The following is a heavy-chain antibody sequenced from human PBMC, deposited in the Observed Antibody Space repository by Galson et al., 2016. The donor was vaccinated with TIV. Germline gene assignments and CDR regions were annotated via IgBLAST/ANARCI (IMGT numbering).Heavy chain of an antibody. D-gene: IGHD7-27*01. CDR3: ARVNWARAFDY. V-gene: IGHV1-2*02. CDR1: GYIFINYY. J-gene: IGHJ4*02. Sequence: SVKVSCKASGYIFINYYIHWVRQAPGQGLEWLGWFNPDSGATQYAQKFQGRVNMTRDTSISTAYMELRRLISDDTAVYYCARVNWARAFDYGGQGTQVTVSS. CDR2: FNPDSGAT.